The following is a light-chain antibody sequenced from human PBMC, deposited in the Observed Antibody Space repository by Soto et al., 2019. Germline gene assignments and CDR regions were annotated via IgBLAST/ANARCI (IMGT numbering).Light chain of an antibody. CDR3: QQYGGSPLVT. Sequence: ETVLTQSPGTLSLSPGERATLSCRASQSISSGYLAWYQQRPGQAPRLLISGASNRATGIPDRFSGSGSGTDFALTISRLEPEHFAVYYCQQYGGSPLVTFGGGTKVEIK. V-gene: IGKV3-20*01. J-gene: IGKJ4*01. CDR1: QSISSGY. CDR2: GAS.